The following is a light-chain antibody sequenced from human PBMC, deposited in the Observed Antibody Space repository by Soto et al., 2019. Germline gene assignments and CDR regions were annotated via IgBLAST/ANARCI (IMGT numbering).Light chain of an antibody. CDR2: AAS. J-gene: IGKJ3*01. CDR3: QQSYSTPHT. CDR1: QSINSY. Sequence: DIQMTQSPSSLSASVGDRVTITCRASQSINSYLNWYQQKPGKAPKLLIYAASSLQSGVPSRFSGRGSGTDFTLTISSLQPEDFATYYCQQSYSTPHTFGPGTKVDI. V-gene: IGKV1-39*01.